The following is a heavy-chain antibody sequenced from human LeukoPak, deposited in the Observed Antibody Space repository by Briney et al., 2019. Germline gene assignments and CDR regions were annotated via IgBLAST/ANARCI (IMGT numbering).Heavy chain of an antibody. D-gene: IGHD5-18*01. CDR2: IKQDGSDK. CDR3: AKEVYSSGHKEDFDY. J-gene: IGHJ4*02. Sequence: GGSLRLSCAASGFTFSSYWMSWVRQAPGKGLEWVANIKQDGSDKYYVDSVKGRFTISRDNAKNSLYLHMNSLRAEDTALYYCAKEVYSSGHKEDFDYWGQGTLVTVSS. V-gene: IGHV3-7*03. CDR1: GFTFSSYW.